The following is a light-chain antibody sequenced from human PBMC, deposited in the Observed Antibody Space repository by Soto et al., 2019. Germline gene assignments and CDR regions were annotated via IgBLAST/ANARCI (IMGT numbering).Light chain of an antibody. CDR1: QRVSSN. CDR2: GAS. Sequence: EVVMTQSPATVSVSPGERATLSCRASQRVSSNLAWYQQKPGQAPRLLIYGASTRATGTPARFSGSGSRTEFTLTISSLQSEDFAVYYGQQYNSWPPYTFGQGTKLEIK. V-gene: IGKV3-15*01. J-gene: IGKJ2*01. CDR3: QQYNSWPPYT.